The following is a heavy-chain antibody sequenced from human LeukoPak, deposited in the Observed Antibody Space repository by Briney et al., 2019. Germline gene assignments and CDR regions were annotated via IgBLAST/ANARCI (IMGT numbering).Heavy chain of an antibody. V-gene: IGHV1-69*04. CDR2: IIPILGIA. CDR1: GGTFSSYA. CDR3: ARDHDYDSSGQYYFDY. J-gene: IGHJ4*02. D-gene: IGHD3-22*01. Sequence: SVKVSCKASGGTFSSYAISWVRQAPGQGLEWMGRIIPILGIANYAQKFQGRVTITADRSTSTAYMELSSLRSEDTAVYYCARDHDYDSSGQYYFDYWGQGTLVTVSS.